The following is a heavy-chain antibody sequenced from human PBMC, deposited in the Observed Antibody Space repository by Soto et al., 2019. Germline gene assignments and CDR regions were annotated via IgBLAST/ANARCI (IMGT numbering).Heavy chain of an antibody. J-gene: IGHJ4*02. CDR3: ARGIHNNYGVTPAY. V-gene: IGHV3-11*05. D-gene: IGHD2-8*01. CDR1: GFTLSDYY. CDR2: ISGSSSDT. Sequence: GGSLRLSCAASGFTLSDYYMSWIRQAPGRGLEWVSYISGSSSDTHYADSVKGRFTISRDNAKNSLYLQVNSLRAEDSAVYYCARGIHNNYGVTPAYWGQGTLVTVSS.